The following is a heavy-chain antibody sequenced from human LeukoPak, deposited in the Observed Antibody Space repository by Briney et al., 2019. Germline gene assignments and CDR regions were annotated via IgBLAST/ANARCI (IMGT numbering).Heavy chain of an antibody. CDR2: IYYSGST. J-gene: IGHJ4*02. D-gene: IGHD1-1*01. Sequence: PSETLSLTCTVSGGSISSYYWSWIRQPPGKGLEWIGYIYYSGSTNYNPSLKSRVTISVDTSKNQFSLKLSSVTAADMAVYYCARLNYGTGSHWGQGTLVTVSS. V-gene: IGHV4-59*12. CDR1: GGSISSYY. CDR3: ARLNYGTGSH.